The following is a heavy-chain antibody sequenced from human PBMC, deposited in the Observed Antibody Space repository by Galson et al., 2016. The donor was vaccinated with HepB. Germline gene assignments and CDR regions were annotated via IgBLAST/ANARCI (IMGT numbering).Heavy chain of an antibody. CDR3: TRGNLVGY. J-gene: IGHJ4*02. CDR2: INRDGSEP. Sequence: SLRLSCAASGFTFTSYSMTWVRQAPGKGLEWVGNINRDGSEPNYVDSVKGRFTISRDNAKNSLFLQMNSLRVGDTAVYYCTRGNLVGYWGQGTLVIVSS. V-gene: IGHV3-7*01. D-gene: IGHD2-8*02. CDR1: GFTFTSYS.